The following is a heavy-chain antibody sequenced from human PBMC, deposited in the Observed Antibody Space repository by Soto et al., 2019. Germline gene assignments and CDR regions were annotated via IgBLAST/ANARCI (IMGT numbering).Heavy chain of an antibody. V-gene: IGHV1-2*02. CDR3: ARVRRPGNYYYYGMDV. J-gene: IGHJ6*02. Sequence: ASVKVSCKASGYTFTGYYMHWVRQALGQGLEWMGWINPNSGGTNYAQKFQGRVTMTRDTSISTAYMELSRLRSDDTAVYYCARVRRPGNYYYYGMDVWGQGTTVTVSS. CDR1: GYTFTGYY. CDR2: INPNSGGT.